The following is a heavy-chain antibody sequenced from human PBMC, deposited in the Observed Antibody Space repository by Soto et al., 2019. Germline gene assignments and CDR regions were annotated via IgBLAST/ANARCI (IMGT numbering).Heavy chain of an antibody. D-gene: IGHD3-16*01. V-gene: IGHV3-66*01. J-gene: IGHJ4*02. Sequence: EVLLAESGGGFVQPGGSLRLSCAASGFTVSNNYMTWVRQAPGKGLAWVAVIQDGGSISYAASVSDRFTISRDNSKNTVLLEMNNLRPEDTAVYFCARGEGSGSNALGHWGQGTLVTVSS. CDR1: GFTVSNNY. CDR2: IQDGGSI. CDR3: ARGEGSGSNALGH.